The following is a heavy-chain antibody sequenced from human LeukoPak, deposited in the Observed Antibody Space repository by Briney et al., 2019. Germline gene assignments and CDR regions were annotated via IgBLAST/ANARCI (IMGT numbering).Heavy chain of an antibody. D-gene: IGHD6-19*01. CDR1: GGAFTSSTYY. J-gene: IGHJ4*02. V-gene: IGHV4-39*07. CDR3: AGERGEEYSSGWYKTNYFYN. Sequence: PSETLSLTCTVSGGAFTSSTYYWVWIRQPPGKGLEWIASIYYSGATYYNPSLNSRVTILADTSKNQISLKLTSVTGADTAVYYCAGERGEEYSSGWYKTNYFYNWGQGIRVTVSS. CDR2: IYYSGAT.